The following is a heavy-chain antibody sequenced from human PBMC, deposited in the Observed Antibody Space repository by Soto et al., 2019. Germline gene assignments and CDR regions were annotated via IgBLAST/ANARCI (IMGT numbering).Heavy chain of an antibody. V-gene: IGHV3-23*01. Sequence: GGSLRLSCAASGFTFSNYGMSWVRQAPGKGLDWVSHISASGDTTLYADSVKGRFTISGDASKNTVYLQMSSLRAEDTALYYCAKRISVTESYFDWWGQGTLVTVS. CDR3: AKRISVTESYFDW. CDR2: ISASGDTT. D-gene: IGHD1-20*01. J-gene: IGHJ4*02. CDR1: GFTFSNYG.